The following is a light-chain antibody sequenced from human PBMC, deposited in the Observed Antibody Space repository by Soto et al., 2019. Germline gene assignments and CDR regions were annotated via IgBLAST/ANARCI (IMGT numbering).Light chain of an antibody. J-gene: IGKJ2*01. Sequence: DVVMTQSPLSLPVTLGQPASISCRSSQSLVFGDGNTFFTWFHLRPGQSPRRLIYPVSNRASGVADRFSGSGSATDFTRRISRVEAEDVGVYYCMQGSHWPPNYTFGQGTKLEIK. V-gene: IGKV2-30*01. CDR2: PVS. CDR1: QSLVFGDGNTF. CDR3: MQGSHWPPNYT.